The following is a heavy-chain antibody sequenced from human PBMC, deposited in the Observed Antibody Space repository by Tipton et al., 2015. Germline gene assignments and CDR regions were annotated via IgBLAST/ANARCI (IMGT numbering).Heavy chain of an antibody. CDR3: AAHDKSLYYFDY. D-gene: IGHD3-9*01. CDR1: GFTVSGSY. V-gene: IGHV3-53*01. J-gene: IGHJ4*02. Sequence: GSLRLSCAVSGFTVSGSYMSWVRQAPGKGLEWVSIMYSDGSTYYADSVKGRFTIYRDISDNALFFLMNSLRDEDTAVYYCAAHDKSLYYFDYWGQGTLVTVSS. CDR2: MYSDGST.